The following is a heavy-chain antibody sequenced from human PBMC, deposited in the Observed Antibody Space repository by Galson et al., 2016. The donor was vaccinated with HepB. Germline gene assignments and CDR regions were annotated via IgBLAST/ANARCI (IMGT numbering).Heavy chain of an antibody. CDR1: GFTFSNYG. Sequence: SLRLSCAASGFTFSNYGVHWVRQAPGKGLEWVAVTWNDGSTKYYADSVKGRFTISRDNSKNTLYLQMNSLRAEDTAVYYCARDFDTGGGYFDYWGQGTLVTVSS. J-gene: IGHJ4*02. CDR2: TWNDGSTK. CDR3: ARDFDTGGGYFDY. D-gene: IGHD3-9*01. V-gene: IGHV3-33*01.